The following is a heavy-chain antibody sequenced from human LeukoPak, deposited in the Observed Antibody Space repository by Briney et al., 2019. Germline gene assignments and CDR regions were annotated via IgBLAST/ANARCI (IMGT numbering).Heavy chain of an antibody. Sequence: PSETLSLTCTVSGGSISSYYWSWIRQPPGKGLEWIGYIYCSGSTNYNPSLKSRVTISVDTSKNQFSLKLSSVTAADTAVYYCARVGDLGFDYWGQGTLVTVSS. CDR1: GGSISSYY. CDR2: IYCSGST. J-gene: IGHJ4*02. D-gene: IGHD3-16*01. CDR3: ARVGDLGFDY. V-gene: IGHV4-59*01.